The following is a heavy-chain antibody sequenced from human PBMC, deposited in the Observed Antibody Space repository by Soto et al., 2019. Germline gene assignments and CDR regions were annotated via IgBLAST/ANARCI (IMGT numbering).Heavy chain of an antibody. V-gene: IGHV3-74*01. CDR3: VREFATKGRSIDY. D-gene: IGHD1-1*01. Sequence: EVQLVESGGGLVQPGGCLRLSCAASGFTLRSYWMHWVRQVSGKGLVWVSRISGDGNITTYAGSVKGRFTISRDNDNNEQYLQMSDLRAKNTALYYCVREFATKGRSIDYWGQGTQVTGSS. CDR1: GFTLRSYW. J-gene: IGHJ4*02. CDR2: ISGDGNIT.